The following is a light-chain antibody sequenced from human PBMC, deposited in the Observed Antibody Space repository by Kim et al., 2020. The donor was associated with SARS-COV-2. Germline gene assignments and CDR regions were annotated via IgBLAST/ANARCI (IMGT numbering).Light chain of an antibody. CDR3: TSYTSSGTQV. J-gene: IGLJ3*02. V-gene: IGLV2-14*03. Sequence: GQSITSSCSGTSSDVGAYNYVSWYQQHPGKAPKLIIDDVTTRPSGVSTRFSGSKSGNTASLTISGLQAEDEADYYCTSYTSSGTQVFGGGTQLTVL. CDR1: SSDVGAYNY. CDR2: DVT.